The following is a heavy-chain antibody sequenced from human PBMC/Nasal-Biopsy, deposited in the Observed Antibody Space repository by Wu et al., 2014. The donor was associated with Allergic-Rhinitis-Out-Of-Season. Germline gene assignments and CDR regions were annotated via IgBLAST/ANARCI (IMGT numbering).Heavy chain of an antibody. D-gene: IGHD3-10*01. Sequence: TLSLTCTVPRGSITSNSFYWNWVRQPPGKGLEWIGRIYYSGSTYYKSSLESRARISVDTSANQFSLRLRSATVADTAVYYCARAYYYGLGSYDYSFDSWGRGVLVTVSP. CDR2: IYYSGST. J-gene: IGHJ5*01. CDR3: ARAYYYGLGSYDYSFDS. CDR1: RGSITSNSFY. V-gene: IGHV4-39*01.